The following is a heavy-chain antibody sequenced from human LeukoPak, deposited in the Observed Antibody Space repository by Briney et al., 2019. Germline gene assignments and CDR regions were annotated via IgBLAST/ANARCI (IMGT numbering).Heavy chain of an antibody. Sequence: PGGSLRLSCAASGFTFSSYAMSWVRQAPGKGLEGVSALSGSGGSTYYADSVEGRFTISRDNSKNTLYLQMNSLRAEDTAVYYCAKDRARITPESFDYWGQGTLVTVSS. CDR2: LSGSGGST. V-gene: IGHV3-23*01. CDR3: AKDRARITPESFDY. D-gene: IGHD3-10*01. J-gene: IGHJ4*02. CDR1: GFTFSSYA.